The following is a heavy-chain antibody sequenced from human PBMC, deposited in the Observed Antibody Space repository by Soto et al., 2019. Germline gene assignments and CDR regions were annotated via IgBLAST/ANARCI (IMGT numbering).Heavy chain of an antibody. CDR2: IKSKTDGGTT. V-gene: IGHV3-15*07. Sequence: PGGSLRLSCAASGFTFSNAWMNWVRQAPGKGLEWVGRIKSKTDGGTTDYAAPVKGRFTISRDDSKNTLYLQMNSLKTEDTAVYYCTTDKSGTGTTSYQLGYWSDYWGQGTLVTVSS. CDR3: TTDKSGTGTTSYQLGYWSDY. CDR1: GFTFSNAW. J-gene: IGHJ4*02. D-gene: IGHD1-7*01.